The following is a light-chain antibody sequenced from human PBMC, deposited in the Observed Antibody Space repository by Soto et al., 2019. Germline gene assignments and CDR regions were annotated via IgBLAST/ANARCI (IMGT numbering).Light chain of an antibody. CDR3: QQYGTSPWT. CDR1: QSISSSY. Sequence: EIVLTQSPGTLSLSPGERATLSCRASQSISSSYLAGYQQKPGQAPRLLIYGASSRAVSIPDNFSGSGSGPDFTLTISRLEPEDFAVYYCQQYGTSPWTFGQGTKVEIK. CDR2: GAS. J-gene: IGKJ1*01. V-gene: IGKV3-20*01.